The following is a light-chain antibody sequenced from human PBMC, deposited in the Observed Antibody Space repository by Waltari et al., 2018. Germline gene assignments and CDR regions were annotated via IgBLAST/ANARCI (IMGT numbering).Light chain of an antibody. V-gene: IGLV2-14*02. CDR1: TSDIGTYNL. Sequence: QSALTQPASVSGSPGQSLTISCAGTTSDIGTYNLFAWYQQLPGKVPKLIFYDVNKRPSGVSNRFSGSKSGNTASLTISGLLAEDEADYYCASYTTSYTWVFGGGTRLAVL. J-gene: IGLJ3*02. CDR3: ASYTTSYTWV. CDR2: DVN.